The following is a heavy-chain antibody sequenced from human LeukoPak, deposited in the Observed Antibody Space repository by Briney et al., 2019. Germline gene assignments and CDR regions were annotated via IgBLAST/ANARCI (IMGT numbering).Heavy chain of an antibody. V-gene: IGHV3-66*01. J-gene: IGHJ1*01. Sequence: GGSLRLSCAASGFIVSDTYMSWVRQVPGKGLEWASVIYSDGSSYYADSVKGRFTISRDSFKNMLYLQMNSLRAEDTAVYFCARDSRGHSGFQPSLWGQGTLVSVSS. D-gene: IGHD5-12*01. CDR2: IYSDGSS. CDR1: GFIVSDTY. CDR3: ARDSRGHSGFQPSL.